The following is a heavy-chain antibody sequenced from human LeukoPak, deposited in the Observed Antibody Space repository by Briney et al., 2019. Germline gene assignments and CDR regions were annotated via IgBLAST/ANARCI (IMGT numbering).Heavy chain of an antibody. J-gene: IGHJ4*02. V-gene: IGHV1-8*01. D-gene: IGHD3-22*01. CDR1: GYTLTSND. CDR3: ARGRAYSSGPGFDY. Sequence: ASVKVSCKASGYTLTSNDINWVRQATGQGREWMGWMNPNSGNTGYAQKLQRRVTMTRNTSIDTAYMELSSLRSEDTALYYCARGRAYSSGPGFDYWAQGTLVTVSS. CDR2: MNPNSGNT.